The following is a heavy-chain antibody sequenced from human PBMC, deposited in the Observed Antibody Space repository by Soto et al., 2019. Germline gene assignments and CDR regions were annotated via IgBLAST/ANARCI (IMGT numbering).Heavy chain of an antibody. CDR2: IYHSGST. J-gene: IGHJ6*02. CDR1: GGSISSGGYS. CDR3: ARRRGSPYYSGMDV. D-gene: IGHD5-12*01. Sequence: QLQLQESGSGLVKPSQTLSLTCAVSGGSISSGGYSWSWIRQPPGKGLEWIGYIYHSGSTYYNPSLKSRVTISVDRSKKQFSLKVSSVTAADTAVYYCARRRGSPYYSGMDVWGQGTTVTVSS. V-gene: IGHV4-30-2*01.